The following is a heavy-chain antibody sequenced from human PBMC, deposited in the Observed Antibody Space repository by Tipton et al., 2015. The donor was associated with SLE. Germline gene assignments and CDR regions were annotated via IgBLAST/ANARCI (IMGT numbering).Heavy chain of an antibody. V-gene: IGHV4-34*01. J-gene: IGHJ5*02. CDR2: INHSGST. CDR3: ARDLAAVAIDP. D-gene: IGHD6-13*01. Sequence: PSLTCAVYGGSFSGYYWSWIRQPPGKGLEWIGEINHSGSTNYNPSLKSRVTISVDTSKNQFSLKLSSVTAADTAVYYCARDLAAVAIDPWGQGTLVTVSS. CDR1: GGSFSGYY.